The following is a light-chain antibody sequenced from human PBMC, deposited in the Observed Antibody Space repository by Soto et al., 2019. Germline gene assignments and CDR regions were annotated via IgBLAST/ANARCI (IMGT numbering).Light chain of an antibody. Sequence: QSALTQPASVSGSPGQSITISCTGTSGDIGSYNRVSWYQQHPGKAPKLIIYEVTDRPSGVSNRFSGSKSGNTASLTISGLQTEDEADYYCCSYAGRSTWDVVFGGGTKLTVL. CDR1: SGDIGSYNR. CDR2: EVT. CDR3: CSYAGRSTWDVV. J-gene: IGLJ2*01. V-gene: IGLV2-23*02.